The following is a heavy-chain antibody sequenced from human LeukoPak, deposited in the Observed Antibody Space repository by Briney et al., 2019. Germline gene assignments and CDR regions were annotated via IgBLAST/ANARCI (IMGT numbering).Heavy chain of an antibody. CDR1: GYTFTSYG. J-gene: IGHJ5*02. CDR2: IGAYNGNT. V-gene: IGHV1-18*01. Sequence: ASVKVSCKASGYTFTSYGISWVRQAPGQGLEWMGWIGAYNGNTNYAQKLQGRVTMTTDTSTSTAYMELRSLRSDDTAVYYCARDGYSSSWSSNWFDPWGQGTLVTVSS. CDR3: ARDGYSSSWSSNWFDP. D-gene: IGHD6-13*01.